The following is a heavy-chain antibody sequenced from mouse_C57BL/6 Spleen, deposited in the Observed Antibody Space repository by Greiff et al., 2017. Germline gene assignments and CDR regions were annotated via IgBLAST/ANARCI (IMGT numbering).Heavy chain of an antibody. CDR3: AIYYGNYGAMDY. CDR2: ISYDGSN. V-gene: IGHV3-6*01. J-gene: IGHJ4*01. D-gene: IGHD2-1*01. CDR1: GYSITSGYY. Sequence: EVKLQESGPGLVKPSQSLSLTCSVTGYSITSGYYWNWIRQFPGNKLEWMGYISYDGSNNYNPSLKNRISITRDTSKNQFFLKLNSVTTEDTVTYYCAIYYGNYGAMDYWGQGTSVTVSS.